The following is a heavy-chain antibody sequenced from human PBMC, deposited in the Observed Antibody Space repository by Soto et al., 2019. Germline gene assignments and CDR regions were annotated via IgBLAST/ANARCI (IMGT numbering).Heavy chain of an antibody. CDR1: GGSFSGYY. J-gene: IGHJ5*02. Sequence: SETLSLTCAVYGGSFSGYYWSWIRQPPGKGLEWIGEINHSGSTNYNPSLKSRVTISVDTSKNQFSLKLSSVTAADTAVYYCARSPSSKAWFDPWGQGTLVTVYS. V-gene: IGHV4-34*01. D-gene: IGHD3-10*01. CDR3: ARSPSSKAWFDP. CDR2: INHSGST.